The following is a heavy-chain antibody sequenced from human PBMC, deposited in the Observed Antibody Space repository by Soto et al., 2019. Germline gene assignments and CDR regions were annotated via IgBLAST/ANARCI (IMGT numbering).Heavy chain of an antibody. CDR1: GFTFSSYA. J-gene: IGHJ4*02. Sequence: QVQLVESGGGVVQPGRSLRLSCAASGFTFSSYAMHWVRQAPGKGLEWVAVISYDGSNKYYADSVKGRFTISRDNSKNTLYLQMNSLRAEDTAVYYCARDRGYYDSNRDYWGQGTLVTVSS. D-gene: IGHD3-22*01. V-gene: IGHV3-30-3*01. CDR3: ARDRGYYDSNRDY. CDR2: ISYDGSNK.